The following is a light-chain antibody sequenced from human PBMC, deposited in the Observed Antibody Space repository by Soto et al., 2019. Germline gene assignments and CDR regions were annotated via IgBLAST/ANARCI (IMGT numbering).Light chain of an antibody. Sequence: QSVLTQPPSASGTPGQRVTISCSGSSSNTGSNYVYWYQQLPGTAPKLLIETNNQRPSGVSDRFSGSKSGTSASLAISGLRSEDEANYYCAAWDDSLSGRVFGGGTKLTVL. CDR3: AAWDDSLSGRV. V-gene: IGLV1-47*01. CDR2: TNN. CDR1: SSNTGSNY. J-gene: IGLJ2*01.